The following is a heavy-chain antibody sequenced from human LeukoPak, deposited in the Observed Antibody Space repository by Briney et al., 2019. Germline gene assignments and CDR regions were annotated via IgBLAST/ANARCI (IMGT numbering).Heavy chain of an antibody. J-gene: IGHJ6*03. Sequence: GGSLRLSCAASAFSFRSYWMHWVRQAPGKGLVWVSRIDTDGSNTNYADSVKGRFTISRDNAKNILFLQMNSLRAEDTAVYYCAREGRIIAAAGLYYYYYMDVWGKGTTVTVSS. CDR2: IDTDGSNT. D-gene: IGHD6-13*01. CDR1: AFSFRSYW. CDR3: AREGRIIAAAGLYYYYYMDV. V-gene: IGHV3-74*01.